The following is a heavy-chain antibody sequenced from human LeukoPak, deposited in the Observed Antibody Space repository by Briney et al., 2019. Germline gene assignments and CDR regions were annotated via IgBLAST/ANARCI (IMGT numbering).Heavy chain of an antibody. CDR1: GLTFSSHW. J-gene: IGHJ5*02. CDR3: ARVYKNYYGSGSPNWFDP. CDR2: ITNDGSST. Sequence: GSLLLSCAASGLTFSSHWMHWVRQAPGKGLVWVSRITNDGSSTTYADSVKGRFTISRDNAKNTLYLQMNSLRAEDTAVYYCARVYKNYYGSGSPNWFDPWGQGTLVAVSS. D-gene: IGHD3-10*01. V-gene: IGHV3-74*01.